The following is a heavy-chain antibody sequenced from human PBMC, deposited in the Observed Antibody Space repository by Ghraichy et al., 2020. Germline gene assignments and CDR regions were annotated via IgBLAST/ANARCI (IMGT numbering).Heavy chain of an antibody. CDR3: ARVNYYYYGMDV. CDR2: IIPIFGTA. CDR1: GGTFSSYA. Sequence: SVKVSYKASGGTFSSYAISWVRQAPGQGLEWMGGIIPIFGTANYAQKFQGRVTITADESTSTAYMELSSLRSEDTAVYYCARVNYYYYGMDVWGQGTTVTVSS. V-gene: IGHV1-69*13. J-gene: IGHJ6*02.